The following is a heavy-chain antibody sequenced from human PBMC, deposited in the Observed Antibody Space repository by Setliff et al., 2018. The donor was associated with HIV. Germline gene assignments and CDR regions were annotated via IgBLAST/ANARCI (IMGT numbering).Heavy chain of an antibody. CDR3: ASHAPYTSSWNAAAFDI. J-gene: IGHJ3*02. D-gene: IGHD6-13*01. Sequence: SETLSLTCTVSGGSISGYYWSWIRQPPGKGLEWIGYITYSGSTKYNPSLKIRVTIAIDTSNNQFSLKLSSVTPADTAVYYCASHAPYTSSWNAAAFDIWGQGTMVTVSS. CDR1: GGSISGYY. CDR2: ITYSGST. V-gene: IGHV4-59*01.